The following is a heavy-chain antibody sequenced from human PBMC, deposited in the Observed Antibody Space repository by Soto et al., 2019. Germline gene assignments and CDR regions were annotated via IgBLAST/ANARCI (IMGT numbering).Heavy chain of an antibody. D-gene: IGHD1-26*01. V-gene: IGHV1-69*13. CDR2: IIPIFGTA. Sequence: SVKVSCKASRGTFSSYAISWVRQAAGQGLEWMGGIIPIFGTANYAQKFQGRVTITADESTSTAYMELSSLRSEDTAVYYCARVGGGNYHRYYYYGMDVSGQGTTVTVS. J-gene: IGHJ6*02. CDR1: RGTFSSYA. CDR3: ARVGGGNYHRYYYYGMDV.